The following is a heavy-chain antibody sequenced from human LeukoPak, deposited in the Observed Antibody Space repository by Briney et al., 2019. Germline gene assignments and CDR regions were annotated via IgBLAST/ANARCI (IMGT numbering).Heavy chain of an antibody. CDR2: IIPIFGTA. D-gene: IGHD1-26*01. CDR1: GGTFSSYA. CDR3: ARVPLSGGRTYYFDY. J-gene: IGHJ4*02. Sequence: SVKVSCTASGGTFSSYAISWVRQAPGQGLEWMGRIIPIFGTANYAQKFQGRVAITADKSTSTAYMELSSLRSEDTAVYYCARVPLSGGRTYYFDYWGQGTLVTVSS. V-gene: IGHV1-69*06.